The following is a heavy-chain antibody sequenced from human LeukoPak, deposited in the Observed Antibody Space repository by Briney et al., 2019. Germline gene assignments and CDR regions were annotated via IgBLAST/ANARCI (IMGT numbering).Heavy chain of an antibody. D-gene: IGHD2-2*02. CDR3: ARVTGGRYCSTTSCYMRGWFDP. V-gene: IGHV1-69*13. Sequence: ASVKVSCKASGGTFSSYAISWVRQAPGQGLEWMGGIIPVFGTSNYAQKFQGRVTITADESTRTAYMELSSLRSEDTVVYYCARVTGGRYCSTTSCYMRGWFDPWGQGTLVTVSS. J-gene: IGHJ5*02. CDR1: GGTFSSYA. CDR2: IIPVFGTS.